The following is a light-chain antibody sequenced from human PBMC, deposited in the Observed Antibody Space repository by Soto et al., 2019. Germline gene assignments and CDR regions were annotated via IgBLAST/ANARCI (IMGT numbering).Light chain of an antibody. CDR3: QQSFSTPRT. CDR2: AAF. J-gene: IGKJ1*01. CDR1: QTISNY. Sequence: DIKMYQSPSSLSASVGDEVTITCRTSQTISNYLNWYQQKPGKAPKLLIYAAFSLQSGVPSRFSGSGSGTDFTLTISSLQPEDFATYYCQQSFSTPRTFGQGTMVDVK. V-gene: IGKV1-39*01.